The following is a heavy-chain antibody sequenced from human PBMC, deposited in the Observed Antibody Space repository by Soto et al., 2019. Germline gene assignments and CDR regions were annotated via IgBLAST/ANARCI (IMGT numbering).Heavy chain of an antibody. V-gene: IGHV4-34*01. D-gene: IGHD5-12*01. CDR1: GGSFSGYY. CDR2: INHSGST. CDR3: ARGSLRRGYSGYRNPHYFDY. J-gene: IGHJ4*02. Sequence: QVQLQHWGAGLLKPSETLSLTCAVYGGSFSGYYWSWIRQPPGKGLEWLGEINHSGSTNYNPSLKRRVTISVDTSTNHFSLKLSSVTAADTAVYYCARGSLRRGYSGYRNPHYFDYWGQGTLVTVSS.